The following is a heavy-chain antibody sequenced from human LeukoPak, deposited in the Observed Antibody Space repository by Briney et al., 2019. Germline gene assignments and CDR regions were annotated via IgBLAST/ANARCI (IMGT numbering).Heavy chain of an antibody. D-gene: IGHD5-18*01. CDR1: GFTFSRYD. V-gene: IGHV3-13*04. CDR2: IGATGDT. CDR3: ARVRPDRGYSYATFDY. Sequence: GGSLRLSCAASGFTFSRYDMHWGRQPPGKGLEWVSGIGATGDTYYPGSVKGRFTISRDNAKNSLYLQMNSLRAEDTAVYYCARVRPDRGYSYATFDYWGQGTLVTVSS. J-gene: IGHJ4*02.